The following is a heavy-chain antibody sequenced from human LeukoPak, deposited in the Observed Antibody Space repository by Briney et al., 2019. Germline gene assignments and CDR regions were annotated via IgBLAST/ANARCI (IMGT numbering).Heavy chain of an antibody. Sequence: PSETLSLTCTVSGGSISSGGYYWSWIRQPPGKGLEWIGYIYHSGSTYYNPSLKSRVTISVDRSKNQFSLKLSSVTAADTAVYYCARERPGDYWGQGTLVTVSS. CDR1: GGSISSGGYY. CDR2: IYHSGST. CDR3: ARERPGDY. V-gene: IGHV4-30-2*01. J-gene: IGHJ4*02. D-gene: IGHD6-25*01.